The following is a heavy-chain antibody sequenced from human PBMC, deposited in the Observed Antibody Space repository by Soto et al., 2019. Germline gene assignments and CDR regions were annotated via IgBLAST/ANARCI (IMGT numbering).Heavy chain of an antibody. CDR1: GGSIRSGDYY. J-gene: IGHJ4*01. CDR2: VYYTGST. D-gene: IGHD5-18*01. Sequence: SETLSLTCTVSGGSIRSGDYYWTWIRQPPGKGLEWIGYVYYTGSTNYNPSLKSRVTMSVDTSKNQFSLKLSSVTAADTAVYYCVGVDGYSYGSSFDYWGHGTLVTLSS. CDR3: VGVDGYSYGSSFDY. V-gene: IGHV4-30-4*01.